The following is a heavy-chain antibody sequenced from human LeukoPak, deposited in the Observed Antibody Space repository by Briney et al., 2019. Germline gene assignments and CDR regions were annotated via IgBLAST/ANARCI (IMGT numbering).Heavy chain of an antibody. CDR3: ARDSARGYSYGYNAFDI. Sequence: GASVKVSCKASGYNFRNYGIGWVRQAPRQGLEWMGWITAGNGNTNYAQKVQGRVTMTTDTSTSTAYMELRSLRSDDTALYFCARDSARGYSYGYNAFDIWGQGTMVTVSS. D-gene: IGHD5-18*01. J-gene: IGHJ3*02. CDR2: ITAGNGNT. CDR1: GYNFRNYG. V-gene: IGHV1-18*01.